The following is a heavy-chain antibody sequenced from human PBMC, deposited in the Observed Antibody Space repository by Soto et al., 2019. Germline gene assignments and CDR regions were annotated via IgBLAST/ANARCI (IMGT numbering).Heavy chain of an antibody. Sequence: KSSETLSLTCTVSGGSVSSGSYYWSWIRQPPGKGLEWIGYIYYSGSTNYNPSLKSRVTISVDTSKNQFSLKLSSVTAADTAVYYCARDHGVRGVIITAPYYYYGMDVWGQGTTVTVSS. CDR2: IYYSGST. J-gene: IGHJ6*02. CDR1: GGSVSSGSYY. D-gene: IGHD3-10*01. CDR3: ARDHGVRGVIITAPYYYYGMDV. V-gene: IGHV4-61*01.